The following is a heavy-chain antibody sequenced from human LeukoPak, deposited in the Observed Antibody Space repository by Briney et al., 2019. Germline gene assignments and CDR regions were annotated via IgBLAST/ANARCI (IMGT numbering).Heavy chain of an antibody. CDR1: GFTFSSYS. CDR2: ISSGSSFI. J-gene: IGHJ4*02. CDR3: ARGGPGYISGWYFDY. D-gene: IGHD6-19*01. V-gene: IGHV3-21*01. Sequence: VGSLRLSCAASGFTFSSYSMNWVRQAPGKGLEWVSSISSGSSFIYYADSVKGRFTISRDNAKNSLYLQMNSLRAEDTAVYYCARGGPGYISGWYFDYWGQGTLVTVSS.